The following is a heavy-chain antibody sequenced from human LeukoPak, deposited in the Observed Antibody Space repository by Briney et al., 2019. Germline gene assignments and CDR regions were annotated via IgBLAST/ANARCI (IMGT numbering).Heavy chain of an antibody. CDR3: AKGSREWELLDAFDI. J-gene: IGHJ3*02. CDR1: GFTYSSYG. CDR2: ISGSGSRT. V-gene: IGHV3-23*01. Sequence: SGGSLRLSCAASGFTYSSYGMTWVRQAPGKGLEWVSGISGSGSRTDYADPVKGRFTISRDNAKNTLYLQMNSLRAEDTAAYYCAKGSREWELLDAFDIWGQGTMVTVSS. D-gene: IGHD1-26*01.